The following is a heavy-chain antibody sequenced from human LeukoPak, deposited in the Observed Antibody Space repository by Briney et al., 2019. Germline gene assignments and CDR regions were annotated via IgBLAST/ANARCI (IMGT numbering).Heavy chain of an antibody. D-gene: IGHD6-13*01. V-gene: IGHV4-34*01. CDR2: INHSGST. CDR3: ARNAYSSSWYGYYFDY. CDR1: GGSFSGYY. J-gene: IGHJ4*02. Sequence: KPSETLSLTCAVYGGSFSGYYWSWIRQPPGKGLEWIGEINHSGSTNYNPSLESRVTISVDTSKNQFSLKLSSVTAADTAVYYCARNAYSSSWYGYYFDYWGQGTLVTVSS.